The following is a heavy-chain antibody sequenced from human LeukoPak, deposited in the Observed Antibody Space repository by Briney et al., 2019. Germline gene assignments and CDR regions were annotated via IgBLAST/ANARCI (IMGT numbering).Heavy chain of an antibody. V-gene: IGHV4-61*01. D-gene: IGHD3-10*01. CDR3: ARALMVRGAITYYYFDY. CDR2: IYYSGST. CDR1: GGSVSSGSYY. Sequence: SETLSLTCTVSGGSVSSGSYYWSWIRQPPGKGLEWIGYIYYSGSTNYNPSLKSRVTISVDTSKNQFSLKLSSVTAADTAVYYCARALMVRGAITYYYFDYWGQGTLVTVSS. J-gene: IGHJ4*02.